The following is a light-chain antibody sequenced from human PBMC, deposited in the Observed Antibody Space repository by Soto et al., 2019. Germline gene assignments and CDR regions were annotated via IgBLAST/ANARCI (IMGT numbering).Light chain of an antibody. CDR1: SSNIGAGYD. CDR3: QSYDSSLSGSKVV. J-gene: IGLJ2*01. Sequence: QSVLTQPPSVSGAPGQRVTISCTGSSSNIGAGYDVHWYQQLPGTAPKLVIYGNRNRPSGVPDRFSGSKSGTSASLAITGLQAEDDADYYCQSYDSSLSGSKVVFGGGTKLNRP. CDR2: GNR. V-gene: IGLV1-40*01.